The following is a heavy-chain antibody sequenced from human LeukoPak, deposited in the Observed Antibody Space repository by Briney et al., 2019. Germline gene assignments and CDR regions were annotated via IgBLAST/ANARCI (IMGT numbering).Heavy chain of an antibody. CDR1: GGSISSSAYY. D-gene: IGHD1-26*01. V-gene: IGHV4-39*01. Sequence: SETLSLTCTVSGGSISSSAYYWGWIRQPPGKGLEWLGSIYYSGSTYYNPSLKSRVTISVDTSKNQFSLKLSSVTAADTAVYYCARGAPRGERLGWFDPWGQGTLVTVSS. CDR3: ARGAPRGERLGWFDP. CDR2: IYYSGST. J-gene: IGHJ5*02.